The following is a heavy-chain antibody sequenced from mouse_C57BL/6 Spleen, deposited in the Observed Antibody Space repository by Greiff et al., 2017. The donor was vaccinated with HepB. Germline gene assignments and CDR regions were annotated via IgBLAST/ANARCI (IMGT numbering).Heavy chain of an antibody. V-gene: IGHV3-6*01. J-gene: IGHJ3*01. Sequence: EVQLQESGPGLVKPSQSLSLTCSVTGYSITSGYYWNWIRQFPGNKLEWMGYISYDGSNNYNPSLKNRISITRDTSKNQFFLKLNSVTTEDTATYYCARDYYDYDDPFFAYWGQGTLVTVSA. CDR1: GYSITSGYY. D-gene: IGHD2-4*01. CDR3: ARDYYDYDDPFFAY. CDR2: ISYDGSN.